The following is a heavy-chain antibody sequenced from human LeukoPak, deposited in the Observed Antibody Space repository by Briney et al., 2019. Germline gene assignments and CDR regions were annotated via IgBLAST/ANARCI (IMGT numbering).Heavy chain of an antibody. V-gene: IGHV4-59*01. CDR3: ARIIRGSFSSLGYMDV. D-gene: IGHD3-10*01. CDR2: IYSSGST. Sequence: SETLSLTCTVSGGSISSYYWSWIRQPPGKRLEWMGQIYSSGSTDYNPSLKSRVSISMDSSENQFSLKLSSPTAADTAVYYCARIIRGSFSSLGYMDVWGKGTTVTVSS. CDR1: GGSISSYY. J-gene: IGHJ6*03.